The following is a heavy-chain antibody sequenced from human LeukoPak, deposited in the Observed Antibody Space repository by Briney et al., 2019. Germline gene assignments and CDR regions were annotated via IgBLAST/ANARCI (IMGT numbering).Heavy chain of an antibody. V-gene: IGHV3-13*05. CDR1: GFTFSNYD. CDR3: ARGRGYSYGLDY. Sequence: GGSLRLSCAASGFTFSNYDMHWVRQATGKGLEWVSAIGTAGDPYYPGSVKGRFTISRENAKNSFYLQMNSLRAGDTAVHYCARGRGYSYGLDYWGQGTLVTVSS. D-gene: IGHD5-18*01. CDR2: IGTAGDP. J-gene: IGHJ4*02.